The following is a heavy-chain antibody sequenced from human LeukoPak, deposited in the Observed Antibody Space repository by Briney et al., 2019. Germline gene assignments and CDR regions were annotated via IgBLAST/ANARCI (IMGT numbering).Heavy chain of an antibody. CDR3: ARVLDSPKYSSGWYGGDYYYYYMDV. CDR1: GYTFTSNG. V-gene: IGHV1-18*01. Sequence: ASVKVSCKASGYTFTSNGVSWVRQAPGQGLEWMGWISTNSGNTNYAQRLQGRVTMTTDTSTSTAYMELRSLKSDDTAVYYCARVLDSPKYSSGWYGGDYYYYYMDVWGKGTTVTVSS. D-gene: IGHD6-19*01. CDR2: ISTNSGNT. J-gene: IGHJ6*03.